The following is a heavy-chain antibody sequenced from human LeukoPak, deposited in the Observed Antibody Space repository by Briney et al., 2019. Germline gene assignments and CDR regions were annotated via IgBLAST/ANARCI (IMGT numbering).Heavy chain of an antibody. CDR2: ISAYNGNT. Sequence: ASVKVSCKASGYTFTSYGISWVRQAPGQGPEWMGWISAYNGNTNYAQKLQGRVTMTTDTSTSTAYMELRSLRSDDTAVYYCARDLAARPTNWFDPWGQGTLVTVSS. J-gene: IGHJ5*02. CDR1: GYTFTSYG. D-gene: IGHD6-6*01. CDR3: ARDLAARPTNWFDP. V-gene: IGHV1-18*01.